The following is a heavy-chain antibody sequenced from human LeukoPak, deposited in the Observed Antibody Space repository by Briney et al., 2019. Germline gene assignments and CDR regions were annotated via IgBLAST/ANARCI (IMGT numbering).Heavy chain of an antibody. Sequence: GSLRLSCAASGFTFSNYAMSWVRQAPGKGLEWVSAITVGGGTTYYADSVKGRFTISRDNSNNTLYLQMNSLRAEDTAVYYCAELGITMIGGVWGKGTTVTISS. D-gene: IGHD3-10*02. CDR1: GFTFSNYA. CDR2: ITVGGGTT. V-gene: IGHV3-23*01. CDR3: AELGITMIGGV. J-gene: IGHJ6*04.